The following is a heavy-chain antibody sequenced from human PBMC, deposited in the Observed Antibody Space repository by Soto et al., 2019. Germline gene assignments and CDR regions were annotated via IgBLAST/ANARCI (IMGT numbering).Heavy chain of an antibody. CDR1: GGSISSGDYY. J-gene: IGHJ6*02. Sequence: QVQLQESGPGLVKPSQTLSLTCTVSGGSISSGDYYWSWIRQPPGKGLEWIGYIYYSGSTYYNPSLKSRVTISVDPSKNQFSLKLGSGTAADPAVYYWARDDDFGGGGGGYYYGMDVWGQGTTVTVSS. V-gene: IGHV4-30-4*01. CDR3: ARDDDFGGGGGGYYYGMDV. CDR2: IYYSGST. D-gene: IGHD3-3*01.